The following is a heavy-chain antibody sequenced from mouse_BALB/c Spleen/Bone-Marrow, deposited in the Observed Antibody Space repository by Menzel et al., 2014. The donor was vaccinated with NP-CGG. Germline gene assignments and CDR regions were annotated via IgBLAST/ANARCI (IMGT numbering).Heavy chain of an antibody. J-gene: IGHJ2*01. V-gene: IGHV5-6-3*01. D-gene: IGHD1-1*01. CDR1: GFTFSSYG. CDR3: ARDYYGSSFDY. Sequence: EVKVVESGGGLVQPGGSLKLSCAASGFTFSSYGMSWVRQTPDKRLELVATINSNGGSTYYPDSVKGRFTISRDNAKNTLYLQMGSLKSEDTAMYYCARDYYGSSFDYWGQSTTLTVSS. CDR2: INSNGGST.